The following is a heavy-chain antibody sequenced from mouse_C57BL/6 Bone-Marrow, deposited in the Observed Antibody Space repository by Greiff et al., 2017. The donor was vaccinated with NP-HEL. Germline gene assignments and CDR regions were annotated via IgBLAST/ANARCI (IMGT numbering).Heavy chain of an antibody. V-gene: IGHV1-64*01. D-gene: IGHD2-3*01. CDR2: IHPNSGST. Sequence: QVQLQQPGAELVKPGASVKLSCKASGYTFTSYWMHWVKQRPGQGLEWIGMIHPNSGSTNYNEKFKSKATLTVDKSSSTAYMQLSSLTSEDSAVYYCARKIYDGYYFWRYYFDYWGQGTTLTVSS. J-gene: IGHJ2*01. CDR3: ARKIYDGYYFWRYYFDY. CDR1: GYTFTSYW.